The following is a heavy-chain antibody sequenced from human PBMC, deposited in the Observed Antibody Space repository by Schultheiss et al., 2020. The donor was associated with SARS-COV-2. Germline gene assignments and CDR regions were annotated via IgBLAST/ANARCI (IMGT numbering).Heavy chain of an antibody. D-gene: IGHD3-10*01. CDR2: IDPSDSFV. V-gene: IGHV5-10-1*01. J-gene: IGHJ5*02. CDR3: ARHGSIGKYNGSMT. CDR1: GYTFTTYW. Sequence: GESLKISCKGSGYTFTTYWISWVRQMPGKGLEWMGRIDPSDSFVNYSPSFQGHVTISVDKSITAAFLQWGSLRASDTAMYYCARHGSIGKYNGSMTWGQGTLVTVPQ.